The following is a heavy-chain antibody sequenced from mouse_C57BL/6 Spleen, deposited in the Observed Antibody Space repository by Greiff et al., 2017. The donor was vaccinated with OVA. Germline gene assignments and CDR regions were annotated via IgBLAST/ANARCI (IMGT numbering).Heavy chain of an antibody. V-gene: IGHV5-4*01. CDR3: AREGYYSNEYFDV. Sequence: EVQLVESGGGLVKPGGSLKLSCAASGFTFSSYAMSWVRQTPEKRLEWVATISDGGSYTYYPDNVKGRFTISRDNAKNNLYLQMSHLKSEDTAMYYCAREGYYSNEYFDVWGTGTTVTVSS. CDR2: ISDGGSYT. D-gene: IGHD2-12*01. CDR1: GFTFSSYA. J-gene: IGHJ1*03.